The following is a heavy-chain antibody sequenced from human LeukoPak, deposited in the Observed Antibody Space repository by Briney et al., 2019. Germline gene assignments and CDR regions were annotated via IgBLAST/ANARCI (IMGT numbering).Heavy chain of an antibody. CDR1: GFTFSSYW. J-gene: IGHJ1*01. CDR3: ARAPSEIGGYYPEYFRH. V-gene: IGHV3-74*01. CDR2: IKSDGST. Sequence: GGSLRLSCAASGFTFSSYWMHWVRHAPGKGLVWVSRIKSDGSTNYADSVKGRFTISRDNAKNTLSLQMNSLRAEDTGVYYCARAPSEIGGYYPEYFRHWGQGALVTVSS. D-gene: IGHD3-22*01.